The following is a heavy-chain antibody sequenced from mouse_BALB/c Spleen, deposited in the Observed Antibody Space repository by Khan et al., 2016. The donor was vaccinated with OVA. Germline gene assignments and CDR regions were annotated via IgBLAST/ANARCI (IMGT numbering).Heavy chain of an antibody. Sequence: VQLQQSGAELARPGASVKLSCKASGYTFTSYWMQWVKQRPGQGLEWIGAIYPGDGDTRYTQKFKGKATLTADKSSSTAYMQHSTLASEDSAVLYCARTGGPYDGYFGYVDVWGAGTTVTVSS. CDR3: ARTGGPYDGYFGYVDV. D-gene: IGHD2-3*01. V-gene: IGHV1-87*01. CDR2: IYPGDGDT. CDR1: GYTFTSYW. J-gene: IGHJ1*01.